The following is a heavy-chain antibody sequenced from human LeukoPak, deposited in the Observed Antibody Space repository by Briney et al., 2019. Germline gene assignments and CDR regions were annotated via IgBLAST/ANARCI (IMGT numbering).Heavy chain of an antibody. D-gene: IGHD3-3*01. J-gene: IGHJ5*02. Sequence: SSETLSLTCTVSGGSLRSHYWIWIRQPPGKGLEWIGYIYYSGSTNYNPSLKSRVTISVDTSKNQFSLKLSSVTAADTAVYYCARIIRPYYDFWSGYYTGIVGWFDPWGQGTLVTVSS. V-gene: IGHV4-59*11. CDR1: GGSLRSHY. CDR3: ARIIRPYYDFWSGYYTGIVGWFDP. CDR2: IYYSGST.